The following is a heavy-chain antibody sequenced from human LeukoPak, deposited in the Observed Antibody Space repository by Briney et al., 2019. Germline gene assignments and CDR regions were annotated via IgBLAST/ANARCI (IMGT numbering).Heavy chain of an antibody. CDR2: ISSSSSTI. Sequence: GRSLRLSCAASGFTFSSYSMNWVRQAPGKGLEWVSYISSSSSTISYADSVKGRFTIARDNAKNSLYLQMNSLRDEDTAVYYCARDHNWGFDCWGQGILVTVSS. V-gene: IGHV3-48*02. CDR1: GFTFSSYS. J-gene: IGHJ4*02. D-gene: IGHD7-27*01. CDR3: ARDHNWGFDC.